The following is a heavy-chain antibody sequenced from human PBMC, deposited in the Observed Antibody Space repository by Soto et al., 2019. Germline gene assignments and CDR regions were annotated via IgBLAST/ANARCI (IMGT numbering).Heavy chain of an antibody. CDR1: GGSLSDYF. J-gene: IGHJ6*03. V-gene: IGHV4-34*01. D-gene: IGHD2-21*01. CDR2: INHLGSI. Sequence: SETLSLTCVVSGGSLSDYFWSWIRQPPGMALEWIGEINHLGSINYNPSLKSRVTMSVDTSKNQFSLTLNSVTAADTATYYCARGGISHWAYFYYMDVWDRGTTVT. CDR3: ARGGISHWAYFYYMDV.